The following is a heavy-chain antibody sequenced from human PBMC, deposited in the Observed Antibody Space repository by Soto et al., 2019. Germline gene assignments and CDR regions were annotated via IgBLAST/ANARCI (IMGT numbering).Heavy chain of an antibody. CDR2: ISGEGDNT. D-gene: IGHD6-13*01. CDR3: AKDWRYRSNWYYFDY. CDR1: GFTFSYYA. V-gene: IGHV3-23*01. J-gene: IGHJ4*02. Sequence: PGGSLRLSCAASGFTFSYYAMSWVRQAPGKGLEWVSSISGEGDNTKYAESVKGRFTISRDNSKNGLYLQMNSLRAEDTAVYYCAKDWRYRSNWYYFDYWGQGTLVTVSS.